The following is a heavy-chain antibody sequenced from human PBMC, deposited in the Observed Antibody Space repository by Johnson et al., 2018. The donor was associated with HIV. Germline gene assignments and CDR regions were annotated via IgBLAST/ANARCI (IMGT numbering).Heavy chain of an antibody. CDR1: GFTFSSYW. Sequence: VQLVESGGGLVQPGGSLRLSCAASGFTFSSYWMHWVRQAPGKGLLCVSLIYSSGTTDYADSVQGRFTISRDNSKNTLYLQMNSLRTEDTAVYYCARDSRYNNYGGGSVGAFDIWGQGTTVTVSS. CDR3: ARDSRYNNYGGGSVGAFDI. J-gene: IGHJ3*02. D-gene: IGHD4-11*01. CDR2: IYSSGTT. V-gene: IGHV3-66*02.